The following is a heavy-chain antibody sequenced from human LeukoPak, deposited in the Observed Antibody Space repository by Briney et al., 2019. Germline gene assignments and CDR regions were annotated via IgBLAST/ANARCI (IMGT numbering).Heavy chain of an antibody. D-gene: IGHD5-18*01. Sequence: PSETLSLTCAVSGYSISSGYYWGWIRQPPGKGLEWIGSIYHSGSTYYNPSLKSRVTISVDTSKNQFSLKLSSVTAADTAVYCCLRLYYSYGIMDFDYWGQGTLVTVSS. CDR3: LRLYYSYGIMDFDY. CDR1: GYSISSGYY. CDR2: IYHSGST. V-gene: IGHV4-38-2*01. J-gene: IGHJ4*02.